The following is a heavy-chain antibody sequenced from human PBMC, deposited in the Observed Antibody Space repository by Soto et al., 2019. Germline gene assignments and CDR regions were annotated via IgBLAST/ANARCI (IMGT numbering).Heavy chain of an antibody. J-gene: IGHJ4*02. CDR3: ARPPLGYCSGGSCYGIDYFDY. CDR2: IYPGDSDT. V-gene: IGHV5-51*01. Sequence: GESLKISCKGSGYSFTSYWIGWVRQMPGKGLEWMGIIYPGDSDTRYSPSFQGQVTISADKSISTAYLQWSSLKASDTAMYYCARPPLGYCSGGSCYGIDYFDYWGQGTLVTVSS. D-gene: IGHD2-15*01. CDR1: GYSFTSYW.